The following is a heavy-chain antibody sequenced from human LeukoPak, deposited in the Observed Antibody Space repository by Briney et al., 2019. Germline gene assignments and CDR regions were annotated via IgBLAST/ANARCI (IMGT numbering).Heavy chain of an antibody. J-gene: IGHJ4*02. CDR2: ISSSGGNT. Sequence: GGSLRFSCAASGFTFSSYAMSWVRQAPGKGLEWVSAISSSGGNTYYADADSVKGRFTISRDNSKNTLFLQMNTLRAEDTAVYYCAKAVRGMTLNCFDYWGQGTLVTVSS. CDR1: GFTFSSYA. CDR3: AKAVRGMTLNCFDY. V-gene: IGHV3-23*01. D-gene: IGHD3-10*01.